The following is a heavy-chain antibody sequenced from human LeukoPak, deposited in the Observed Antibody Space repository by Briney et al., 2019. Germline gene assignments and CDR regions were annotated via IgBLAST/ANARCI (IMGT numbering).Heavy chain of an antibody. Sequence: GGSLRLSCAASGYTFSIYGMHWVRQAPGKGLEWVAFIRYDGSNKYYADSVKGRFTISRDNSKNTLYLQMNSLRAEDTAVYYCAKATDFWSGYGIDYWGQGTLVTVSS. CDR3: AKATDFWSGYGIDY. CDR2: IRYDGSNK. V-gene: IGHV3-30*02. J-gene: IGHJ4*02. CDR1: GYTFSIYG. D-gene: IGHD3-3*01.